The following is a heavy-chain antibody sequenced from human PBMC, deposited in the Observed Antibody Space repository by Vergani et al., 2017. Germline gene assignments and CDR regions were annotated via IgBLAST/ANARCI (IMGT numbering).Heavy chain of an antibody. Sequence: QVQLVESGGGVVQPGRSLRLSCAASGFTFSSYGMHWVRQAPGKGLEWVAVIWYDGSNNSYADSVKGRFTISRDNSKYTMYLQMNSLRAEDTAVYYCARDDCGDYVSLIDYWGQGTLVTVSS. J-gene: IGHJ4*02. V-gene: IGHV3-33*01. CDR3: ARDDCGDYVSLIDY. CDR1: GFTFSSYG. CDR2: IWYDGSNN. D-gene: IGHD4-17*01.